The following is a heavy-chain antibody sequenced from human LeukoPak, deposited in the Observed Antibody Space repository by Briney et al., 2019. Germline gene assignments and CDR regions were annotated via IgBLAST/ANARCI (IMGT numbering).Heavy chain of an antibody. CDR3: ARGRYNYGYIYDY. CDR2: ISSSSIYI. CDR1: GFTFSSYS. J-gene: IGHJ4*02. D-gene: IGHD5-18*01. V-gene: IGHV3-21*01. Sequence: GGSLRLSCAASGFTFSSYSMNWVRQAPGEGLEWVSSISSSSIYIYYADSVKGRFTISRDNAKNSLYLQMNSLRAEDTAVYYCARGRYNYGYIYDYWGQGTLVTVSS.